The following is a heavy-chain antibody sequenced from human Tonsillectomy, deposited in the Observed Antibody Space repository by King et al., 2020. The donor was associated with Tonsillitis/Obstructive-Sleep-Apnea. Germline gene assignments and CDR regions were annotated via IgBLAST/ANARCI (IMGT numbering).Heavy chain of an antibody. CDR1: GGSIRSYY. CDR2: ISHSGST. Sequence: MQLQESGPGLVKPSETLSLTCTVAGGSIRSYYWSWIRLPPGKGLEWSGHISHSGSTNYNPSLQSRVTISADTSKNQFSLKLNTVTAADTAVYYCARDFWGGNYTSLRGDHFYQGVDVWGLGTTVTVSP. J-gene: IGHJ6*01. D-gene: IGHD3-3*01. V-gene: IGHV4-59*01. CDR3: ARDFWGGNYTSLRGDHFYQGVDV.